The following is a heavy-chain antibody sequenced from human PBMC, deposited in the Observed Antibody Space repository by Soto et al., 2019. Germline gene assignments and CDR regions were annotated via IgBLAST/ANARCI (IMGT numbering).Heavy chain of an antibody. Sequence: GGSLRLSCAASGFTFSIYWMHWVRQASGKGLVWVSRINSAGTTTTYADSMKGRFTISRDNAKNTLYLQMNSLRAEDTAVYYCARGDTAMVIDYWGQGTQVTVSS. D-gene: IGHD5-18*01. CDR2: INSAGTTT. CDR3: ARGDTAMVIDY. J-gene: IGHJ4*02. V-gene: IGHV3-74*01. CDR1: GFTFSIYW.